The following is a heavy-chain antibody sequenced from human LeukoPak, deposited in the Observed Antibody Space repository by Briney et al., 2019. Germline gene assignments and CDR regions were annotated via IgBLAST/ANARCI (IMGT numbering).Heavy chain of an antibody. CDR3: ASANSGSPAFSYMDV. Sequence: GSSVKVSCKASGGPFNTNAFSWVGQAPGQGLEWMGGIIPIFGTPTYAQKFQGRVTITTDKSTSTAYMELSSLRSEDTAIYFCASANSGSPAFSYMDVWGKGTTVTVSS. J-gene: IGHJ6*03. CDR2: IIPIFGTP. CDR1: GGPFNTNA. D-gene: IGHD3-10*01. V-gene: IGHV1-69*05.